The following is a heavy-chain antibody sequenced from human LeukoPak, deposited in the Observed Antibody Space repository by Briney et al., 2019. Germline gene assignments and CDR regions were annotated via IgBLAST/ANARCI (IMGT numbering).Heavy chain of an antibody. J-gene: IGHJ4*02. CDR1: GFTFSSYA. CDR2: ISSNGGST. V-gene: IGHV3-64*01. D-gene: IGHD3-9*01. Sequence: GGSLRLSCAASGFTFSSYAMHWVCQAPGKGPEYVSAISSNGGSTYYANSVKGRFTISRDNSKNTLYLQMGSLRAEDMAVYYCARDRARYFDWLLYYWGQGTLVTVSS. CDR3: ARDRARYFDWLLYY.